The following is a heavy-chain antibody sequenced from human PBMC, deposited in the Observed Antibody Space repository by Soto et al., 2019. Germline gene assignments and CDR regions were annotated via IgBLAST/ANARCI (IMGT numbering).Heavy chain of an antibody. Sequence: ASVKVSCKASGYTFTSYYMHWVRQAPGQGLEWMGIINPSGGSTSYAQKFQGRVTMTRDTSTSTVYMELSSLRSEDTAVYYCARGLYYYESSGYKGPDAFENWGEGTMVTVAS. D-gene: IGHD3-22*01. V-gene: IGHV1-46*01. CDR1: GYTFTSYY. CDR3: ARGLYYYESSGYKGPDAFEN. CDR2: INPSGGST. J-gene: IGHJ3*02.